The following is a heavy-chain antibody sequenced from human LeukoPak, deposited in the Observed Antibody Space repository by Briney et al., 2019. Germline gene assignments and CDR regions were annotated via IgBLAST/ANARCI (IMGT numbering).Heavy chain of an antibody. CDR1: EFIFSTHS. D-gene: IGHD3-16*01. CDR3: ARHHYDGYDSPWRPFDI. V-gene: IGHV3-7*01. CDR2: IKEDGSEK. J-gene: IGHJ3*02. Sequence: SGGSLRLSCVASEFIFSTHSMGWVRQAPGKGLEWVANIKEDGSEKYYVDSVKGRFTISRDNAKESLYLKMNSLRAEDTAVYYCARHHYDGYDSPWRPFDIWGQGTLVSVSS.